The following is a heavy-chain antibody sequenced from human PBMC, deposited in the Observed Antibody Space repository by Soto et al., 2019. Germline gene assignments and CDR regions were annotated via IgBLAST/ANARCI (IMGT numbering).Heavy chain of an antibody. CDR1: GYTFTSYG. J-gene: IGHJ6*02. Sequence: GASVKVSCKASGYTFTSYGISWVRQAPGQGLEWMGWISAYNGNTNYAQKLQGRVTMTTDTSTSTAYMELRSLRSDDTAVYYCARGVPRGWYELYYYYYGMDVWGQGTTVTVSS. V-gene: IGHV1-18*01. CDR3: ARGVPRGWYELYYYYYGMDV. CDR2: ISAYNGNT. D-gene: IGHD6-19*01.